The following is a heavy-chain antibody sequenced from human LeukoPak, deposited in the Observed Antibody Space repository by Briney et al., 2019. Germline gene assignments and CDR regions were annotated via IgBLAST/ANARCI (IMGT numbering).Heavy chain of an antibody. J-gene: IGHJ4*02. D-gene: IGHD2-2*01. CDR3: AKTKEGSTWPYYFDY. Sequence: PGGSLRLSCAASGFTFSSYAMTWVRQAPGKGLEWVSALSGSGGSTYYADSVKGRFTISRDNSKKTLYLQMNSLRAEDTAVYYCAKTKEGSTWPYYFDYWGQGTLVTVSS. CDR1: GFTFSSYA. CDR2: LSGSGGST. V-gene: IGHV3-23*01.